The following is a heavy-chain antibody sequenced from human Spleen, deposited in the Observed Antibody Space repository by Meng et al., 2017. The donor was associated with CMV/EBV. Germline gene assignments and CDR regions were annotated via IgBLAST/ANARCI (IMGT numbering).Heavy chain of an antibody. V-gene: IGHV3-9*01. CDR1: GFTFDDYA. Sequence: GGSLRLSCAASGFTFDDYAMHWVRQAPGKGLEWVSGISWNSGSIDYAGSVKGRFTISRDNAKNSLYLQMNSLRAEDTAVYYCARDIVLMVYEAFDIWGQGTMVTVSS. J-gene: IGHJ3*02. CDR3: ARDIVLMVYEAFDI. D-gene: IGHD2-8*01. CDR2: ISWNSGSI.